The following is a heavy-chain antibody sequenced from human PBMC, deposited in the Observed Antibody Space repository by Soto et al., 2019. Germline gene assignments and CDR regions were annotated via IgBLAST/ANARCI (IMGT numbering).Heavy chain of an antibody. CDR3: ASLNCTNGVCPPNYYYYYMDV. CDR1: GGSISSYY. D-gene: IGHD2-8*01. V-gene: IGHV4-59*01. CDR2: IYYSGST. Sequence: SETLSLTCTVSGGSISSYYWSWIRQPPGKGLEWIGYIYYSGSTNYNPSLKSRVTISVDTSKNQFSLKLSSVTAADTAVYYCASLNCTNGVCPPNYYYYYMDVWGKGTTVTVSS. J-gene: IGHJ6*03.